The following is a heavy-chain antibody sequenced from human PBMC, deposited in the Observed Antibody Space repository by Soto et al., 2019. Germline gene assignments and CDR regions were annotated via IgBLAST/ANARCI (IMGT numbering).Heavy chain of an antibody. CDR1: GYTFTSYY. V-gene: IGHV1-46*01. Sequence: ASVKVSCKASGYTFTSYYMHWVRQAPGQGLEWMGIINPSGGSTSYAQKFQGRVTMTRDTSTSTVYMELSSLRSEDTAVYYCAREADKLRFLEWLHNWFDPWGQGTLVTVS. CDR3: AREADKLRFLEWLHNWFDP. J-gene: IGHJ5*02. D-gene: IGHD3-3*01. CDR2: INPSGGST.